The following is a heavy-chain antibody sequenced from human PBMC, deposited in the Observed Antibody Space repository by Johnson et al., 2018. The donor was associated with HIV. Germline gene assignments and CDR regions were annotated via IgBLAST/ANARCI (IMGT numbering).Heavy chain of an antibody. J-gene: IGHJ3*02. CDR3: ARERRPWGPDAFDI. CDR2: IGTAGDT. V-gene: IGHV3-13*01. D-gene: IGHD3-16*01. CDR1: GFTFSSYD. Sequence: VQLVESGGGLVQPGGSLRLSCAASGFTFSSYDMHWVRQATGKGLEWVSAIGTAGDTYYPGSVKGRFTISRDNSKNTLYLQMNSLRAEETAVYYWARERRPWGPDAFDIWGQGTMVTVSS.